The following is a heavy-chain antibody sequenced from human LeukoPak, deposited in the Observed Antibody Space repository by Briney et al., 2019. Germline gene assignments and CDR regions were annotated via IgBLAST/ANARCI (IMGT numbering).Heavy chain of an antibody. V-gene: IGHV4-61*05. CDR1: GGSISSSSYY. Sequence: TPSETLSLTCTVSGGSISSSSYYWGWIRQPPGKGLEWIGHIYYSGSTNYNPSLKSRVTISVDTSKNQFSLKLSSVTAADTAVFYCARHSSERVTSAYYFDYWGQGTLVTVSS. CDR3: ARHSSERVTSAYYFDY. J-gene: IGHJ4*02. D-gene: IGHD3-10*01. CDR2: IYYSGST.